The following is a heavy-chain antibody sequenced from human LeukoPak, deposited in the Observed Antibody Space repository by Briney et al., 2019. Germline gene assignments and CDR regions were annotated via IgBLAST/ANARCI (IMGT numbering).Heavy chain of an antibody. V-gene: IGHV3-74*01. CDR1: GFTFSNYW. J-gene: IGHJ6*02. CDR2: ISSDGSDI. Sequence: GGSLRLSCAASGFTFSNYWMHWVRQAPGKGLVWVSRISSDGSDISYADSVKGRFTISRDNAKNTLYLQMNGLRAEDAAVYYCARAREYYYHYGLDVWGQGTTVTVSS. CDR3: ARAREYYYHYGLDV. D-gene: IGHD5-24*01.